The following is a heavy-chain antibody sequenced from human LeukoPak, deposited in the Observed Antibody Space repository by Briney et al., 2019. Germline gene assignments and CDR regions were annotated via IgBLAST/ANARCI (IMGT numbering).Heavy chain of an antibody. CDR2: IHPSGNT. Sequence: SETLSLTCTVSGDSISSYYWSWVRQPAGKGLEWIGRIHPSGNTNYNPSLKGRVTLSVDTSKNQFSLKLSSVTAADTAVYYCARGPPPDFDYWGRGTLVTVSS. CDR1: GDSISSYY. CDR3: ARGPPPDFDY. V-gene: IGHV4-4*07. J-gene: IGHJ4*02.